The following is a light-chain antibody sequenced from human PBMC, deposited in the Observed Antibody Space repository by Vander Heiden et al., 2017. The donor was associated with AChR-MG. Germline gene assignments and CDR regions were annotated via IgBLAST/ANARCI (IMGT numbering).Light chain of an antibody. V-gene: IGLV1-40*01. CDR1: IGAGYD. CDR2: GNY. CDR3: QCYDKTMSGYQV. J-gene: IGLJ1*01. Sequence: QSVLTQPPSVSGAPGQRVTISNIGAGYDVHWYQQPPGTAPPLLIFGNYNRPSGVPDRFSCSTSGASASPAITGVQVEDEADYYCQCYDKTMSGYQVFGTGTKVTVL.